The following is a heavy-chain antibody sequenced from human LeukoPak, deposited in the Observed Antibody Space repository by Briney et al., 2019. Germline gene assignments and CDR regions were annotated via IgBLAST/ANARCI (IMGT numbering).Heavy chain of an antibody. CDR1: GFTFRSYG. CDR2: ISGSGTTT. Sequence: GGSLRLSCAASGFTFRSYGMSSVRQAPGKGLEWVSVISGSGTTTDYAASVKGRFTLSRDNAKNSLYLQMNSLRAEETAVYYCARSSRELGGYAPWELMPPFDYWGQGTLVTVSS. J-gene: IGHJ4*02. D-gene: IGHD1-7*01. CDR3: ARSSRELGGYAPWELMPPFDY. V-gene: IGHV3-23*01.